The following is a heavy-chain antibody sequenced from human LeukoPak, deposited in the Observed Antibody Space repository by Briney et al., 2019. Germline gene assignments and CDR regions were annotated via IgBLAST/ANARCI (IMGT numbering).Heavy chain of an antibody. Sequence: GGSLRLSCAASGFTFSSYGMSWVGQSPGKGLEWVSGISGGSGTTYYAYYADSVKGRFTISRDNSKNTLYLQMNRLRAEDTAVYYCAKFDEALTGYFGYWGQGTLVTVSS. D-gene: IGHD3-9*01. V-gene: IGHV3-23*01. J-gene: IGHJ4*02. CDR2: ISGGSGTTYYA. CDR3: AKFDEALTGYFGY. CDR1: GFTFSSYG.